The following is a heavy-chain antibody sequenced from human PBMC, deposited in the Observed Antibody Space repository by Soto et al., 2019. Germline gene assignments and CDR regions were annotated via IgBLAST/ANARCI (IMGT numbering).Heavy chain of an antibody. CDR2: INWNGGST. J-gene: IGHJ6*02. V-gene: IGHV3-20*04. CDR1: GFTFDDYG. D-gene: IGHD3-10*01. CDR3: ARGSAMVRGVINYYGMDV. Sequence: PGGSLRLSCAASGFTFDDYGMSWVRQAPGKGLEWVSGINWNGGSTGYADSVKGRFTISRDNAKNSLYLQMNSLRAEDTALYYCARGSAMVRGVINYYGMDVWGQGTTVTVSS.